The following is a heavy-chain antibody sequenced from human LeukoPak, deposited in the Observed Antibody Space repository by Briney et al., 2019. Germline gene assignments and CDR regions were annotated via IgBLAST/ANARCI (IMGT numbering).Heavy chain of an antibody. J-gene: IGHJ4*02. CDR3: AKDRYSTSSTFTVNPFDY. CDR2: INHSGST. CDR1: GGSFSGYY. V-gene: IGHV4-34*01. Sequence: SETLSLTCTVYGGSFSGYYWSWIRQPPGKGLEWIGEINHSGSTNYNPSLKSRVTISVDTSKNQFSLKLSSVTAADTAMYYCAKDRYSTSSTFTVNPFDYWGQGILVTVSS. D-gene: IGHD2-2*01.